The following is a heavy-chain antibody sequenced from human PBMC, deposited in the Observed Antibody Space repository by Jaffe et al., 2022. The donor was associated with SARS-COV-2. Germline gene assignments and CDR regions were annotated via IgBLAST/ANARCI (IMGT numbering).Heavy chain of an antibody. CDR2: IYYSGST. Sequence: QVQLQESGPGLVKPSETLSLTCTVSGGSISSYYWSWIRQPPGKGLEWIGYIYYSGSTNYNPSLKSRVTISVDTSKNQFSLKLSSVTAADTAVYYCARQDYYDSSGPSLENDNWYFDLWGRGTLVTVSS. D-gene: IGHD3-22*01. CDR3: ARQDYYDSSGPSLENDNWYFDL. V-gene: IGHV4-59*08. J-gene: IGHJ2*01. CDR1: GGSISSYY.